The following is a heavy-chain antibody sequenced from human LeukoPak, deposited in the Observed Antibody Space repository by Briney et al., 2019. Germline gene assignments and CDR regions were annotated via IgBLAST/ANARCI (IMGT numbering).Heavy chain of an antibody. Sequence: GGSLRLSCAASGFTFSSYGMSWVRQAPGKGLEWVSAISGSGGSTYYADSVKGRFTISRDNSKNTLYLQMNSLRAEDTAVYYCAKDLGETYYYDSSGPDFDYWGQGTLVTVSS. V-gene: IGHV3-23*01. CDR2: ISGSGGST. J-gene: IGHJ4*02. CDR1: GFTFSSYG. D-gene: IGHD3-22*01. CDR3: AKDLGETYYYDSSGPDFDY.